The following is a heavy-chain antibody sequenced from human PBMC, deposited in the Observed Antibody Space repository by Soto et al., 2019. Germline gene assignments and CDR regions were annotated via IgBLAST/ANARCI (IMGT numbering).Heavy chain of an antibody. D-gene: IGHD3-22*01. CDR3: PRHYYYDSRDSSPTNTEIPLDH. V-gene: IGHV5-51*01. CDR1: GYSFTSYW. J-gene: IGHJ4*02. CDR2: IYPGDSDI. Sequence: PGESLKISCKGSGYSFTSYWIAWVRQVPGKGLELMGVIYPGDSDIRYSPSFQGQVTISADKSISTAYLQWSSLKASDSAMYFCPRHYYYDSRDSSPTNTEIPLDHWGQGTLVTVSS.